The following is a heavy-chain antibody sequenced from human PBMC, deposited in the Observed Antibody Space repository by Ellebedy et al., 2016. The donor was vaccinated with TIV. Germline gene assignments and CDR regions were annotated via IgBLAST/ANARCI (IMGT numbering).Heavy chain of an antibody. J-gene: IGHJ5*02. CDR1: GGSISSYY. V-gene: IGHV4-59*01. D-gene: IGHD5-18*01. Sequence: MPSETLSLTCTVSGGSISSYYYNWIRQPPGKGLEWIGYIYYSGSTNYHPPLKSLVTISVDTSQNQFSLKLYSVTAADTAVYYWARDLLMDTAMGWFDPWGQGTLVTVSS. CDR2: IYYSGST. CDR3: ARDLLMDTAMGWFDP.